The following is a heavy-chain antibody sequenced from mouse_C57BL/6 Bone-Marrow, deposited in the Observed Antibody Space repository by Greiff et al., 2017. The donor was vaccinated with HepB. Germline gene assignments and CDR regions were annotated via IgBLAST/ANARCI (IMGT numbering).Heavy chain of an antibody. J-gene: IGHJ2*01. D-gene: IGHD1-1*01. Sequence: QVQLQQPGAELVKPGASVKLSCKASGYTFTSYWMHWVKQRPGQGLEWIGMIHPNSGSTNYNEKFKSKATLTVDKSSSTAYMQLSSLTSEDSAVYYCASSEDYYGSSFFYYFDYWGQGTTLTVSS. V-gene: IGHV1-64*01. CDR1: GYTFTSYW. CDR2: IHPNSGST. CDR3: ASSEDYYGSSFFYYFDY.